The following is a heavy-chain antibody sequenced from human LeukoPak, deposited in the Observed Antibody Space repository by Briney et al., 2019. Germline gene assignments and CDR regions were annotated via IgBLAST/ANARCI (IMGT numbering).Heavy chain of an antibody. D-gene: IGHD3-16*02. CDR2: IWYDGSSK. V-gene: IGHV3-33*01. CDR1: GFTVSSYG. J-gene: IGHJ4*02. Sequence: PGGSLRLSCAASGFTVSSYGMHWVRQAPGKGLEWVALIWYDGSSKHYADSVRGRFTISRDNSKNTLYLQMNSLRAEDTAVYYCARDFELSHWGQGALVAVSS. CDR3: ARDFELSH.